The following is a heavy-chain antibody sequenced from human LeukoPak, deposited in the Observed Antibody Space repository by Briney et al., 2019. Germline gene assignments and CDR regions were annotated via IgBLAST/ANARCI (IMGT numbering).Heavy chain of an antibody. CDR3: AREGYDSSGYYTMVDY. D-gene: IGHD3-22*01. Sequence: SETLSLTCAVYGGSFSGYYWSWIRQPPGKGLEWIGEINHSGSTNYNPSLKSRVTISVDTPKNQFSLKLSSVTAADTAVYYCAREGYDSSGYYTMVDYWGQGTLVTVSS. V-gene: IGHV4-34*01. CDR2: INHSGST. J-gene: IGHJ4*02. CDR1: GGSFSGYY.